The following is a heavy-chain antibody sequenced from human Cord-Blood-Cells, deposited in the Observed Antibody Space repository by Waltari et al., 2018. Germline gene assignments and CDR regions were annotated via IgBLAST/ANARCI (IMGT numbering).Heavy chain of an antibody. CDR3: ASSLYRYSGSYYFDY. J-gene: IGHJ4*02. Sequence: QVQLVQSGAEVKKPGSSVKVSCKASGGTFSSYAISWVRQAPGQGLEWMGGIIPIFGTANYAQKFQGRVTINADESTSTAYMELSSLRSEDTAVYYCASSLYRYSGSYYFDYWGQGTLVTVSS. CDR2: IIPIFGTA. V-gene: IGHV1-69*01. D-gene: IGHD1-26*01. CDR1: GGTFSSYA.